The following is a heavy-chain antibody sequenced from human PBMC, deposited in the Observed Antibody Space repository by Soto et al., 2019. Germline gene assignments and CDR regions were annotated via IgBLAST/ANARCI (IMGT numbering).Heavy chain of an antibody. D-gene: IGHD3-22*01. CDR2: IYYSGST. V-gene: IGHV4-31*03. J-gene: IGHJ3*02. Sequence: QVQLQESGPGLVKPSQTLSLTCTVSGGSISSGGYYWSWIRQHPGKGLEWIGYIYYSGSTYYNPSLKRRVTISVDTSKDQFPLKLSSVTAADTAVYYCARRYYYDSSGYYPNPLDAFDIWGRATMVTVSS. CDR1: GGSISSGGYY. CDR3: ARRYYYDSSGYYPNPLDAFDI.